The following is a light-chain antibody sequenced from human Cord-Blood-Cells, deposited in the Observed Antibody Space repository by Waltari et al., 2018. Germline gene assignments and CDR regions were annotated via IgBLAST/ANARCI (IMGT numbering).Light chain of an antibody. CDR3: QQYGSSPWT. CDR2: GAS. V-gene: IGKV3-20*01. J-gene: IGKJ1*01. Sequence: EIVFTQSSSTLSLSPAERATLSCRASQSVSRSYLACSQQKPGQAPMPLIYGASSRATGIPDRFSGSGSETDFTLTISRLEPEDFAVYYCQQYGSSPWTFGQGTKVEIK. CDR1: QSVSRSY.